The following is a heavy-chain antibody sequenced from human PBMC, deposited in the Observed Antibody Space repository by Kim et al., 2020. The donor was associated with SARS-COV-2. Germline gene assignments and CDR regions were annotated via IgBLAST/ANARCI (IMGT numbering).Heavy chain of an antibody. D-gene: IGHD3-10*01. Sequence: GSTCYADSVKSRFTISRDNSKNTLYLQMKRRSAEDSDVYCCANEGPAGGYWGQGTLVSVSS. CDR2: GST. V-gene: IGHV3-23*01. J-gene: IGHJ4*01. CDR3: ANEGPAGGY.